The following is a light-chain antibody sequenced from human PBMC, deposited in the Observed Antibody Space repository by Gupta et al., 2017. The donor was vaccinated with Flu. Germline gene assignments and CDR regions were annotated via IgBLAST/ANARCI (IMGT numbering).Light chain of an antibody. J-gene: IGLJ2*01. CDR3: QSYDSFNRYVV. Sequence: NFMLTQPHSVSESPGKTVTISCTRSSGSIDTNYVQWYQQRPDSSPTTVIYEDNLRPSVVPDRFSGSIDTSSNSASLTISGLKTEDEADYFCQSYDSFNRYVVFGGGTKLTVL. CDR1: SGSIDTNY. CDR2: EDN. V-gene: IGLV6-57*01.